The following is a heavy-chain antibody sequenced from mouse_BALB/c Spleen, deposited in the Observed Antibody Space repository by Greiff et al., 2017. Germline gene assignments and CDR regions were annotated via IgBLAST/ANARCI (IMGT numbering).Heavy chain of an antibody. CDR3: ASQTARATPFAY. J-gene: IGHJ3*01. Sequence: VQLQQPGAELVKPGASVKLSCKASGYTFTSYWMHWVKQRPGQGLEWIGEINPSNGRTNYNEKFKSKATLTVDKSSSTAYMQLSSLTSEDSAVYYCASQTARATPFAYWGQGTLVTVSA. V-gene: IGHV1S81*02. CDR1: GYTFTSYW. CDR2: INPSNGRT. D-gene: IGHD3-2*01.